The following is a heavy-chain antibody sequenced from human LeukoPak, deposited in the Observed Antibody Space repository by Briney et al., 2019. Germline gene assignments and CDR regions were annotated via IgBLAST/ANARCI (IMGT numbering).Heavy chain of an antibody. CDR2: ISWNSGSI. CDR3: AKAWDYYDSSGRWGAFDI. Sequence: GGSLRLSCAASGFIFDDYAMHWVRQAPGKGLEWVSGISWNSGSIEYADSVKGRFTISRDNAKKSLFLQMNSLRAEDTALYYCAKAWDYYDSSGRWGAFDIWGQGTMVTVSS. CDR1: GFIFDDYA. D-gene: IGHD3-22*01. J-gene: IGHJ3*02. V-gene: IGHV3-9*01.